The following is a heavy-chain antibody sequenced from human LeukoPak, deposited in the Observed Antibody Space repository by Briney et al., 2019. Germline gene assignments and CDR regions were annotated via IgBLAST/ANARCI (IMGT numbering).Heavy chain of an antibody. CDR3: AKDSGFGLNGFDP. V-gene: IGHV6-1*01. CDR1: GDSVSSNSAA. D-gene: IGHD3-16*01. J-gene: IGHJ5*02. Sequence: SQTLSLTCAISGDSVSSNSAAWNWIRQSPSRGLEWLGRTYYRSKWYDDYAVSVKSRITINPDTSKNQLSLQLNSVTPDDTAVYYCAKDSGFGLNGFDPWGQGTLVTVSS. CDR2: TYYRSKWYD.